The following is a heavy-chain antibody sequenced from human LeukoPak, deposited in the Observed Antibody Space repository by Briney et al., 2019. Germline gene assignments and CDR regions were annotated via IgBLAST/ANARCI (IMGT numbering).Heavy chain of an antibody. V-gene: IGHV4-39*07. CDR3: ARAGYSSSWYRRFDP. CDR2: IYYSGST. J-gene: IGHJ5*02. CDR1: GGSISSTSYY. D-gene: IGHD6-13*01. Sequence: SETLSLTCTVSGGSISSTSYYWGWIRQPPGKGLEWIGSIYYSGSTYYNPSLKSRVTISVDTSKNQFSLKLSSVTAADTAVYYCARAGYSSSWYRRFDPWGQGTLVTVSS.